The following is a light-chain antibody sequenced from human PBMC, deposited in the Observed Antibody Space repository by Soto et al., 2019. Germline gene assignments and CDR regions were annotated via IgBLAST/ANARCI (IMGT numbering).Light chain of an antibody. CDR2: DVT. CDR1: SSDVGGYNY. Sequence: QSALTQPASVSGSPGQSITISCTGTSSDVGGYNYVSWYQQHPDRAPKLMIYDVTNRSSGVSNRFSGSKSGNTASLTISGLQAEDEADYYCSSFSSSTTLVLFGGGTKLTVL. CDR3: SSFSSSTTLVL. V-gene: IGLV2-14*03. J-gene: IGLJ2*01.